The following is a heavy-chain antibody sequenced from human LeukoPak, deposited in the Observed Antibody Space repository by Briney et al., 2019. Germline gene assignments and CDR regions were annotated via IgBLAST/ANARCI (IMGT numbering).Heavy chain of an antibody. CDR1: GGPTSNYY. Sequence: SETLSNTRTVSGGPTSNYYWTWIRQPPGKGLEWIWYVYYSGATNYNPSLKSRLTISVDTSKNQFSLDLSSVTAADTAIYYCARQIGYGGSSGPHGFDYWGQGTLVGVSS. CDR2: VYYSGAT. V-gene: IGHV4-59*08. J-gene: IGHJ4*02. CDR3: ARQIGYGGSSGPHGFDY. D-gene: IGHD4-23*01.